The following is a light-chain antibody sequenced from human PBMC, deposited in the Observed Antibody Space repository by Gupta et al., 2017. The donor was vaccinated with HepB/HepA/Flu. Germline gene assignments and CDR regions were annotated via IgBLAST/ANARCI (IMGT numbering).Light chain of an antibody. CDR2: KTN. J-gene: IGLJ3*02. CDR1: SGSVSTNSY. Sequence: QTVVTQEPSFSVSPGGTVTLTCGLTSGSVSTNSYPGWYQQTPGQAPRTLMYKTNIRFSGVPDRFSASILANTAATTITGAQADDDSDYYCMQTVGRGIWVFGGGTKLTVL. CDR3: MQTVGRGIWV. V-gene: IGLV8-61*01.